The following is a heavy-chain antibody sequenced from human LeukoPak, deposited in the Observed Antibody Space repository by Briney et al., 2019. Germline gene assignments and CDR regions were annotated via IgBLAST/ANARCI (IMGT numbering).Heavy chain of an antibody. CDR3: ARVTEGYYDFWSGYSNWFDP. V-gene: IGHV1-8*01. D-gene: IGHD3-3*01. CDR1: GYTFPSYD. CDR2: MNPNSGNT. Sequence: ASVKVSCKASGYTFPSYDINWVRQATGQGLEWMGWMNPNSGNTGYAQKFQGRVTMTRNTPISTAYMELSSLRSEDTAVYYCARVTEGYYDFWSGYSNWFDPWGQGTLVTVSS. J-gene: IGHJ5*02.